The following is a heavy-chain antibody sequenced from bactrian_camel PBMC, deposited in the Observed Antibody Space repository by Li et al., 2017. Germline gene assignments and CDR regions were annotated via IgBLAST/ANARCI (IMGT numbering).Heavy chain of an antibody. CDR2: ASTGGGST. CDR3: AAHGGSCFALVPADFGY. V-gene: IGHV3S1*01. Sequence: HVQLVESGGGLAQPGGSLRLSCAGSGSTSSSRWMGWFRQAPGKEREKVAAASTGGGSTYVAASVKGRYTISRDNVKNTVYLQMNSLRPEDTAMYYCAAHGGSCFALVPADFGYWGQGTQVTVS. J-gene: IGHJ6*01. CDR1: GSTSSSRW. D-gene: IGHD6*01.